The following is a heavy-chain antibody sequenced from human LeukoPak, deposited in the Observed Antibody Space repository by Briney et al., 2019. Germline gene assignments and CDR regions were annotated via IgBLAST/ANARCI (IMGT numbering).Heavy chain of an antibody. V-gene: IGHV3-48*03. J-gene: IGHJ4*02. CDR3: ARDRGSYYNFDQ. CDR1: GFLFSNYE. D-gene: IGHD3-10*01. Sequence: PGGSLRLSCVASGFLFSNYEMNWVRQAPGKGLEWVAYVSSSGFITYYADSVKGRFTISRDNANSPLYLQMNTLRADDTAIYYCARDRGSYYNFDQWGQGTLVTVSS. CDR2: VSSSGFIT.